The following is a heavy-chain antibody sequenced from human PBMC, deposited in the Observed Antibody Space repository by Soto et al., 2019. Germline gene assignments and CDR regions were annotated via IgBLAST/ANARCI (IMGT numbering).Heavy chain of an antibody. Sequence: EVKLLESGGGLAQPGGSLRLSCVGSGFTFDSYAISWVRQAPGKGLQWFSAISGNGAGTDYAHSVKGRFTISRDNSKNTVHLQMNSLRAEDTALYYCAKDTVGGYSFWSGYYSDGLDVWGQGTMVTVSS. CDR2: ISGNGAGT. J-gene: IGHJ3*01. CDR3: AKDTVGGYSFWSGYYSDGLDV. D-gene: IGHD3-3*01. CDR1: GFTFDSYA. V-gene: IGHV3-23*01.